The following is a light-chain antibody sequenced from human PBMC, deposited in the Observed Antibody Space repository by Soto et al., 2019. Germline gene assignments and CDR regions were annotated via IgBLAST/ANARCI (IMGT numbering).Light chain of an antibody. Sequence: EIVMTQSPATLSVSPGERATLSCRASQSVSSNLAWYQQKPGQAPRLLIYGASTRATGIPARFSGSRSGTEFTLTISSLQSEDFAVYYCQPDNNLPPITFGQGTRLEIK. CDR1: QSVSSN. CDR3: QPDNNLPPIT. V-gene: IGKV3-15*01. CDR2: GAS. J-gene: IGKJ5*01.